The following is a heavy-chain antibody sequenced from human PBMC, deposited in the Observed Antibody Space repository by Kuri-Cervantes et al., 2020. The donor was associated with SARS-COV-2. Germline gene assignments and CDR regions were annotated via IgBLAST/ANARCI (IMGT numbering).Heavy chain of an antibody. D-gene: IGHD2-2*02. V-gene: IGHV4-59*12. Sequence: ESLKISCTVSGGSISSYYWSWIRQPPGKGLEWIGYIYYRGSTNYNPSLKSRVTISVDTSKNQFSLKLSSVTAADTAVYYFARGGGGYCSSTSCYSYWGQGTLVTVSS. CDR1: GGSISSYY. CDR3: ARGGGGYCSSTSCYSY. CDR2: IYYRGST. J-gene: IGHJ4*02.